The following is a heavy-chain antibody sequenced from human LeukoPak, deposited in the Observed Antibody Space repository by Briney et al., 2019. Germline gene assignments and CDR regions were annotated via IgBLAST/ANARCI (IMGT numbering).Heavy chain of an antibody. CDR1: GVSISSSSYY. V-gene: IGHV4-39*01. CDR2: IYYSGST. D-gene: IGHD4-23*01. Sequence: TSETLSLTCTVSGVSISSSSYYWGWIRQPPGKGLEWIGSIYYSGSTYDNPSLKSRVTISVDTSKHQFSLKLSSVTAADTAVYYCARHGGPTVVTTFDYWGQGTLVTVSS. J-gene: IGHJ4*02. CDR3: ARHGGPTVVTTFDY.